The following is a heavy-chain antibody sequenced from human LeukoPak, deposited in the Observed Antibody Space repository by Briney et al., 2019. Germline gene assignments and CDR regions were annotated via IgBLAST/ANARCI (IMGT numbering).Heavy chain of an antibody. CDR2: IWYDGSNK. CDR3: ARDPSLRVTLDY. Sequence: PGGSLRLSCAASGFISSNYGMHWVRQAPGKGLEWVAVIWYDGSNKYYADSVKGRFTISRDNSKNMLYLEMNSLRAEDTAVYYCARDPSLRVTLDYWGQGTLVTVSS. D-gene: IGHD5/OR15-5a*01. V-gene: IGHV3-33*01. J-gene: IGHJ4*02. CDR1: GFISSNYG.